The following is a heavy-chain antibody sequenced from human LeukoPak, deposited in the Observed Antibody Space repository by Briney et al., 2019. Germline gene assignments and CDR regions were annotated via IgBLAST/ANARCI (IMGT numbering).Heavy chain of an antibody. V-gene: IGHV3-7*03. CDR2: IKQDGSEK. J-gene: IGHJ4*02. CDR1: GFTFSSYW. CDR3: ARDQVWDIVVVPADQPDSPFDY. D-gene: IGHD2-2*01. Sequence: GGSLRLSCAASGFTFSSYWMSWVRQAPGKGLEWVANIKQDGSEKYYVDSVKGRFTISRDNAKNSLYLQMNSLRAEDTAVYYCARDQVWDIVVVPADQPDSPFDYWGQGTLVTVSS.